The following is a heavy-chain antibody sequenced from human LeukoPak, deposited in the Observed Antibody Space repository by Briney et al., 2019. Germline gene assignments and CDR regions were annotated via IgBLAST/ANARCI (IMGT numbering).Heavy chain of an antibody. Sequence: GGSLRLSSAASGFTFDDYAMHWVRQAPGKGLEWVSGISWNSGSIGYADSVKGRFTISRDNAKNSLYLQMNSLRAEDTALYYCAKGQMAAAGTTDYWGQGTLVTVSS. CDR3: AKGQMAAAGTTDY. D-gene: IGHD6-13*01. CDR2: ISWNSGSI. V-gene: IGHV3-9*01. CDR1: GFTFDDYA. J-gene: IGHJ4*02.